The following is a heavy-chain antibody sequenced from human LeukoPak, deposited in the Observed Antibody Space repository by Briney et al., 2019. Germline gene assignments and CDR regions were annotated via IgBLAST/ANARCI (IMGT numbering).Heavy chain of an antibody. CDR3: TTESYSSRWSLDY. CDR1: GFTFSNAW. V-gene: IGHV3-15*01. J-gene: IGHJ4*02. D-gene: IGHD6-13*01. CDR2: IKSKTDGGTT. Sequence: GRSLRLSCAASGFTFSNAWMSWVRQAPGKGREWVVRIKSKTDGGTTDYAAPVKGRFTISRDDSKNTLYLQMNSLKTEDTAAYYCTTESYSSRWSLDYWGQGTLVTVSS.